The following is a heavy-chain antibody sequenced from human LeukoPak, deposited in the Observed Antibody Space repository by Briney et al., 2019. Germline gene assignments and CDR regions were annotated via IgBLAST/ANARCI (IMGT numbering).Heavy chain of an antibody. CDR3: ARDGPGRYSSSWHGGAFDI. J-gene: IGHJ3*02. V-gene: IGHV3-53*01. CDR2: IYSGGIT. Sequence: GGSLRLSCAASGFTVSSSYVSWVRQAPGKGLEWVSVIYSGGITYYTDSVKGRFTFSRDNSKNTLYLQMNSLRVDDTAVYYCARDGPGRYSSSWHGGAFDIWGQGTMVTVSS. D-gene: IGHD6-13*01. CDR1: GFTVSSSY.